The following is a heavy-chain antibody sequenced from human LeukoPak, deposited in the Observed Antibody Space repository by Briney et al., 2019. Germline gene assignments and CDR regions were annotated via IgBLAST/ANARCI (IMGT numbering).Heavy chain of an antibody. CDR2: IYYSGST. D-gene: IGHD5-12*01. Sequence: SETLSLTCTISGGSISSGGYYWSWIRQHPGKGLEWIGYIYYSGSTYYNPSLKSRVTIPVDTSKNQFSLKLSSVTAADTAVYYCARGTYSGYDQVFDCWGQGALVTVSS. CDR3: ARGTYSGYDQVFDC. V-gene: IGHV4-31*03. CDR1: GGSISSGGYY. J-gene: IGHJ4*02.